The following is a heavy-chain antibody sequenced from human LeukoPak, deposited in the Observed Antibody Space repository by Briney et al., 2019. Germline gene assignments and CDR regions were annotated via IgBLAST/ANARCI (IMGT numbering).Heavy chain of an antibody. CDR2: TYYRSKWYN. Sequence: SQTLSLTCAISGDSVSSNSAAWNWIRQSPSRGLEWLGRTYYRSKWYNDYAVSVKSRITINPDTSKNQFSLQLNSVTPEDTAVYYCASLGGCSGGSCPGAFDIWGQGTMVTVSS. V-gene: IGHV6-1*01. J-gene: IGHJ3*02. CDR1: GDSVSSNSAA. CDR3: ASLGGCSGGSCPGAFDI. D-gene: IGHD2-15*01.